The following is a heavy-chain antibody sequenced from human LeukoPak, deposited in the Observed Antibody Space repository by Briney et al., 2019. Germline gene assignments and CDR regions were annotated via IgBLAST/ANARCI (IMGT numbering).Heavy chain of an antibody. CDR3: AKLGRVVVVPAAYYDY. CDR1: GFTFSSYS. D-gene: IGHD2-2*01. J-gene: IGHJ4*02. CDR2: IRYDGSNK. Sequence: GGSLRLSCAASGFTFSSYSMNWVRQAPGKGLEWVAFIRYDGSNKYYADSVKGRFTTSRDNSKNTLYLQMNSLRAEDTAVYYCAKLGRVVVVPAAYYDYWGQGTLVTVSS. V-gene: IGHV3-30*02.